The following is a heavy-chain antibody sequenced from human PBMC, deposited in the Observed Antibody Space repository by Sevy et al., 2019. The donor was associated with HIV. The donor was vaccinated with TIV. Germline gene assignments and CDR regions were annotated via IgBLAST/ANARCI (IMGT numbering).Heavy chain of an antibody. D-gene: IGHD6-25*01. V-gene: IGHV4-59*01. CDR2: IYYSGST. Sequence: SETLSLTCTIFGGSISAYYWSWFRQPPGRGLEYIGHIYYSGSTNYNPSLKSRVTISVDTSKNQFSLRLTSVTTADTATYYCARAPPVRSGDDSLNWFDPWGQGALVTVSS. CDR1: GGSISAYY. J-gene: IGHJ5*02. CDR3: ARAPPVRSGDDSLNWFDP.